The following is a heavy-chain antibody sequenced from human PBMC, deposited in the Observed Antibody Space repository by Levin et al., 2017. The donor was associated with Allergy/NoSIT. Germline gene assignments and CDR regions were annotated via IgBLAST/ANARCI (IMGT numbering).Heavy chain of an antibody. Sequence: GGSLRLSCAASGFTFSNYAMTWVRQAPGKGLEWVSAISASGGSTYYTDSVKGRFTIARDNSKNTLYLQMNSLRAEDTAVYYCAKVAFIGWTQPRVDYWGQGTLVTVSS. CDR2: ISASGGST. D-gene: IGHD6-19*01. J-gene: IGHJ4*02. CDR1: GFTFSNYA. V-gene: IGHV3-23*01. CDR3: AKVAFIGWTQPRVDY.